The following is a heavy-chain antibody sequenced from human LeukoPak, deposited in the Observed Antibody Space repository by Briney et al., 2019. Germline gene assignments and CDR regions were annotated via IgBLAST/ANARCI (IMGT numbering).Heavy chain of an antibody. D-gene: IGHD3-9*01. Sequence: ASVKVSCKASGYTFTSYGISWVRQAPGQGLEWMGWISAYNGNTNYAQKLQGRVTMTTDTSTSTAYMELRSLRSDDTAVYYCARAVLTDYYCYYMDVWGKGTTVTISS. CDR2: ISAYNGNT. CDR3: ARAVLTDYYCYYMDV. CDR1: GYTFTSYG. V-gene: IGHV1-18*01. J-gene: IGHJ6*03.